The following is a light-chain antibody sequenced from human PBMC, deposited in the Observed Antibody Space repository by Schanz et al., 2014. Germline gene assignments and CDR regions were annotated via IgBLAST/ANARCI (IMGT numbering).Light chain of an antibody. Sequence: QSVLTQPASMSGSPGQSITISCNGSSSDIGGYDYVSWYRQYPGKAPKLMIYEVSKRPSGVPDRFSGSKSGNTASLTVSGLQAEDEADYYCSSHGGSRVFGGGTQLTVL. CDR2: EVS. V-gene: IGLV2-8*01. CDR1: SSDIGGYDY. J-gene: IGLJ3*02. CDR3: SSHGGSRV.